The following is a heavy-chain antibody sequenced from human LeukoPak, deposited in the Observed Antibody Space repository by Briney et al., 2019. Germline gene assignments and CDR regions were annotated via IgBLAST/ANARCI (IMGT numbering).Heavy chain of an antibody. D-gene: IGHD7-27*01. CDR1: GFTFSSYW. V-gene: IGHV3-74*01. CDR2: VNTDGSHT. J-gene: IGHJ4*02. Sequence: PGGSLGLSCAASGFTFSSYWMHWVRQAPGKGLMWVSRVNTDGSHTNYADSVKGRFTISRDNAKNTLYLQMNSLRAEDTAIYYCARGDLTFWGFPHWGQGALVTVSS. CDR3: ARGDLTFWGFPH.